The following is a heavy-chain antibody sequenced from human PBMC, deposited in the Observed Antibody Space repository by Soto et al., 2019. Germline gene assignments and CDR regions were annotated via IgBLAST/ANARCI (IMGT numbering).Heavy chain of an antibody. V-gene: IGHV3-30*18. D-gene: IGHD4-4*01. Sequence: GGSLRLSCAASGFTFSSYRMHWVRQAPGKGLEWVAVISYDGSNKYYADSVKGRFTISRDNSKNTLYLQMNSLRAEDTAVYYCAKDLTTLYYYYYMDVWGKGTTVTVSS. J-gene: IGHJ6*03. CDR3: AKDLTTLYYYYYMDV. CDR1: GFTFSSYR. CDR2: ISYDGSNK.